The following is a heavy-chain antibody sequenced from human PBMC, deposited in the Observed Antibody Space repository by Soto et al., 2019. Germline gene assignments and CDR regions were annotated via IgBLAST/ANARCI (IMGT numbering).Heavy chain of an antibody. J-gene: IGHJ5*02. Sequence: HPGGSLRLSCAASGFTFSAYAMTWVRQAPGKGLEWVSTIGGRGGSTYTADSVKGRFTISRDDSKNTVFLQMDSLRTDDTAIYYCAKQGDYDFWGPSNNWFDPWGLGTLVTVSS. CDR1: GFTFSAYA. V-gene: IGHV3-23*01. CDR2: IGGRGGST. CDR3: AKQGDYDFWGPSNNWFDP. D-gene: IGHD3-3*01.